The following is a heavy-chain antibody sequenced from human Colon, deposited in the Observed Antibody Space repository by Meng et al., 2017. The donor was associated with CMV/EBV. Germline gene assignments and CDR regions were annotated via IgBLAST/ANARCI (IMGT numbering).Heavy chain of an antibody. D-gene: IGHD1-26*01. V-gene: IGHV2-5*01. CDR3: GHRQNSYDFHGFGGYSY. J-gene: IGHJ4*02. CDR1: GFSLSTSGVG. CDR2: IYFNGDR. Sequence: SGPTLVKPPQTLTLTCAFSGFSLSTSGVGVAWIRQPPGKALEWLAVIYFNGDRRYSPSLKTRLTIIKDASKNEVVLTLTNVDPMDTATYFCGHRQNSYDFHGFGGYSYWGQGTLVTVSS.